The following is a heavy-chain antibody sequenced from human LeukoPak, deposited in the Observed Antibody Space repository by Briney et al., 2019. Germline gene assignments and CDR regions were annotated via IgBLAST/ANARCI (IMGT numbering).Heavy chain of an antibody. CDR1: GYTLTELS. CDR3: ARSETGDERIGVDH. J-gene: IGHJ4*02. Sequence: ASVKVSCKVSGYTLTELSMHWVRQAPGKGLEWMGGFDPEDGETIYAQKFQGRVTITRDASISTVYMELSSLTSDDTAVYYCARSETGDERIGVDHWGQGTLVTVSS. CDR2: FDPEDGET. V-gene: IGHV1-24*01. D-gene: IGHD1-14*01.